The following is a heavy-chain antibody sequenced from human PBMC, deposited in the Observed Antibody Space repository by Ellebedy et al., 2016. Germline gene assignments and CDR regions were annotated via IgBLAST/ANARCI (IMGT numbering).Heavy chain of an antibody. CDR1: GFTFSDYY. D-gene: IGHD3-10*01. Sequence: GGSLRLSCAASGFTFSDYYMSWIRQSPGKGLEWLSYINPAGDTMYYVDSVKGRFTISRDNAKNSLFLQMYSLRAEETAVYYCGRDVVRGHWGQGTLVTVSS. CDR2: INPAGDTM. J-gene: IGHJ4*02. V-gene: IGHV3-11*01. CDR3: GRDVVRGH.